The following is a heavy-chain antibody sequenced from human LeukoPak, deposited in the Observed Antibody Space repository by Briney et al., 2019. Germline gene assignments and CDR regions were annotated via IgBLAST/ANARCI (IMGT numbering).Heavy chain of an antibody. CDR2: IRADGTT. V-gene: IGHV3-15*01. CDR3: AADVPLPLAQIDY. CDR1: GFTFSNAW. Sequence: GGSLRLSCAASGFTFSNAWMSWVRQAPGKGLEWVARIRADGTTDYAAPVKGRFTISRDDSMNTLSLQMDSLKTGDTAVYYCAADVPLPLAQIDYWGQGTPVTVSS. J-gene: IGHJ4*02. D-gene: IGHD1-14*01.